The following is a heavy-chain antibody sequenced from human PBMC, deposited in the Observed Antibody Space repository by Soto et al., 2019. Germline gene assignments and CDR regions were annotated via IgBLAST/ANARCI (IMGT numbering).Heavy chain of an antibody. J-gene: IGHJ4*02. CDR3: VGDQYYFDY. CDR2: ILYDGSNK. V-gene: IGHV3-30*03. Sequence: QVQLVESGGGVVQPGRSLRLSCAASGFPFSSYGMHWVREAPGKGLAWVAVILYDGSNKYYAASVKGRFTISRDNSASTLYLQRKSLRPEDTALYYCVGDQYYFDYRGQGTLVTVS. D-gene: IGHD3-10*01. CDR1: GFPFSSYG.